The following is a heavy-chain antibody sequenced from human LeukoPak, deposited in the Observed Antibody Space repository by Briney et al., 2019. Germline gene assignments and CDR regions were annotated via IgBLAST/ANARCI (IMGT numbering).Heavy chain of an antibody. J-gene: IGHJ5*02. V-gene: IGHV4-59*08. CDR3: AGFGVVIGFDP. D-gene: IGHD3-3*01. CDR1: GGSISSYY. CDR2: IYYSGST. Sequence: PSETLSLTGTVSGGSISSYYWSWIRQPPGKGLEWIGYIYYSGSTNYNPSLKSRVTISVDTSKNQFSLKLSSVTAADTAVYYCAGFGVVIGFDPWGQGTLVTVSS.